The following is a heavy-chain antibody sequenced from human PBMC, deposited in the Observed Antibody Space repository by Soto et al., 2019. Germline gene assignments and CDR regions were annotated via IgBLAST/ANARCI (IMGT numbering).Heavy chain of an antibody. CDR1: GFTFSNYG. CDR2: ISDDGDKR. D-gene: IGHD1-26*01. CDR3: AKARVRIVGANSFDY. J-gene: IGHJ4*02. Sequence: GVSMRLSCVGSGFTFSNYGRHWVRHPQTKGLEWVALISDDGDKRYYADSVRGRLIISRDNSKDTLYLQMNILGPDDTAVYFCAKARVRIVGANSFDYWGKGTPVTVSS. V-gene: IGHV3-30*18.